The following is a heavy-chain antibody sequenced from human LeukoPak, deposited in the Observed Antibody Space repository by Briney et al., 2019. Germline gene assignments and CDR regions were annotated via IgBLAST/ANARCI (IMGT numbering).Heavy chain of an antibody. J-gene: IGHJ6*02. Sequence: PGRSVRLSCAASAFISTSYAMRWVRQDPGKGMESVSVISSGGGSTYYADSVKGRFTISRDNSKNTLYLQMNSLRAEDTAVYYCAKALSGGYDFAGYYYGMDVWGQGTTVTVSS. CDR2: ISSGGGST. V-gene: IGHV3-23*01. CDR1: AFISTSYA. CDR3: AKALSGGYDFAGYYYGMDV. D-gene: IGHD5-12*01.